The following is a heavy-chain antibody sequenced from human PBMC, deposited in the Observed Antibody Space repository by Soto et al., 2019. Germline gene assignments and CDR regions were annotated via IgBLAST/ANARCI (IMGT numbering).Heavy chain of an antibody. D-gene: IGHD3-22*01. CDR1: GYTFTSYD. J-gene: IGHJ4*02. CDR3: ARGPRWYYDSSGSTFDY. V-gene: IGHV1-8*01. Sequence: ASVKVSCKASGYTFTSYDINWVRQATGQWLEWMGWMNPNSGNTGYAQKFQGRVTMTRNTSISTAYMELSSLRSEDTAVYYCARGPRWYYDSSGSTFDYWGQGTLVTVSS. CDR2: MNPNSGNT.